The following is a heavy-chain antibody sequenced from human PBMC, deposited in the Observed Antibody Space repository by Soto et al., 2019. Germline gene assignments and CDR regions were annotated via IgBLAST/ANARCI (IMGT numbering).Heavy chain of an antibody. CDR2: ISSSSRTI. J-gene: IGHJ4*02. Sequence: EVQLVESGGGLVQPGGSLRLSCAASGFTFSSYSMNWVRQAPGKGLEWVSYISSSSRTIYYADSVKGRFTISRDNAKNSLYLQVKSLRAEDTAVYYWAREKGRSPLDYGGPGTLVTVSS. D-gene: IGHD2-15*01. CDR1: GFTFSSYS. V-gene: IGHV3-48*01. CDR3: AREKGRSPLDY.